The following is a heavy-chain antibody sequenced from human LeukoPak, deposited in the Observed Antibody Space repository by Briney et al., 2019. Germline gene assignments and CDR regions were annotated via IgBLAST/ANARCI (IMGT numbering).Heavy chain of an antibody. D-gene: IGHD2-2*01. CDR3: ARDRYCSSASCYGGDY. Sequence: GGSLRLSCVASGFTFSSYWMHWVRQAPGKGLVWVSRIGTDGSSTSYADSVKGRFTISRDNAKNTLYLQMNSLRAEDTAVYYSARDRYCSSASCYGGDYWGQGTLVTVSS. V-gene: IGHV3-74*01. CDR2: IGTDGSST. J-gene: IGHJ4*02. CDR1: GFTFSSYW.